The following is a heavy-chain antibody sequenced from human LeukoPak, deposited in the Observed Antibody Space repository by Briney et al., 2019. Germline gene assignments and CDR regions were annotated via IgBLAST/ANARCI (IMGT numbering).Heavy chain of an antibody. CDR3: ARSDDYVWGSYRQPGYFDY. D-gene: IGHD3-16*01. J-gene: IGHJ4*02. Sequence: SETLSLTCAVYGGSFSGYYWSWIRQPPGKGLEWIGEINHSGSTNYNPSLKSRVTISVDTSKNQFSLKLSSVTAADTAVYYCARSDDYVWGSYRQPGYFDYWGQGTLVTVSS. V-gene: IGHV4-34*01. CDR1: GGSFSGYY. CDR2: INHSGST.